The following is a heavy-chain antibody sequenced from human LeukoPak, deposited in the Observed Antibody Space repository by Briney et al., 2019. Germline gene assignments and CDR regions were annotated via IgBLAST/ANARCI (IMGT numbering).Heavy chain of an antibody. CDR3: AREIAVAGLYYFDY. CDR2: IYSGGST. CDR1: GFTVSSNY. V-gene: IGHV3-66*01. D-gene: IGHD6-19*01. J-gene: IGHJ4*02. Sequence: GGSLRLSRAASGFTVSSNYMSWVRQAPGRGLEWVSVIYSGGSTYYADSVKGRFTISRDNSKNTLYLQMNSLRAEDTAVYYCAREIAVAGLYYFDYWGQGTLVTVSS.